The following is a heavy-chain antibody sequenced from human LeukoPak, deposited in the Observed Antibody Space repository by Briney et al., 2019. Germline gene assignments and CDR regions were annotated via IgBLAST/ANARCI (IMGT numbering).Heavy chain of an antibody. CDR3: ARDTNYYFDY. J-gene: IGHJ4*02. V-gene: IGHV1-69*05. Sequence: GSSVKVSCKASGGTFSSYAMSWVRQAPGQGLEWMGRIIPIFGTANYAQKFQGRVTITTDESTSTAYMELSSLRSEDTAVYYCARDTNYYFDYWGQGTLVTVSS. CDR1: GGTFSSYA. CDR2: IIPIFGTA.